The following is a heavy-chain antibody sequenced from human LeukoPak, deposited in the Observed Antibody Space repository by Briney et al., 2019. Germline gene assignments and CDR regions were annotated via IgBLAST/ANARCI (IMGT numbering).Heavy chain of an antibody. CDR3: ARDPIAAAGYYFDY. CDR2: IYHSGST. V-gene: IGHV4-30-2*01. J-gene: IGHJ4*02. Sequence: SETLSLTCAVSGGSISSGGYSWSWIRQPPGKGLEWIGYIYHSGSTYYNPSLKSRVTISVDRSKNQFSLQLNSVTPEDTAVYYCARDPIAAAGYYFDYWGQGTLVTVSS. D-gene: IGHD6-13*01. CDR1: GGSISSGGYS.